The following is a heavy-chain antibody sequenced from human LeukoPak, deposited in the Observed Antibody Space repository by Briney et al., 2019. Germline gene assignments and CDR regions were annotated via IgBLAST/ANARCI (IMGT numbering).Heavy chain of an antibody. Sequence: PSETLSLTCTVSGGSISSYYWSWLRQPPGKGLEWLGYIYYSGSTNYNPSLKSRVTISVDTSKNQFSLKLSSVTAADTAVYYCARENMDAFDIWGQGTMVTVSS. V-gene: IGHV4-59*01. CDR2: IYYSGST. J-gene: IGHJ3*02. D-gene: IGHD2/OR15-2a*01. CDR3: ARENMDAFDI. CDR1: GGSISSYY.